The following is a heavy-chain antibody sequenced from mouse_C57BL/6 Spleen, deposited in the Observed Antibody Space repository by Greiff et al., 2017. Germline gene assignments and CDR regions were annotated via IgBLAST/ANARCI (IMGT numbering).Heavy chain of an antibody. J-gene: IGHJ2*01. CDR3: ARGSVNCYLGY. V-gene: IGHV5-4*03. CDR2: ISDGGSYT. CDR1: GYTFSRYA. Sequence: DVKLVESGGGLVKPGGSLKLSCAASGYTFSRYAMSWVRQTPEKRLEWVATISDGGSYTYYPDNVKGRFTISRDNAKNNLYRQMSHLKSEDTAMYYCARGSVNCYLGYWGQGTTLTFTS. D-gene: IGHD1-1*02.